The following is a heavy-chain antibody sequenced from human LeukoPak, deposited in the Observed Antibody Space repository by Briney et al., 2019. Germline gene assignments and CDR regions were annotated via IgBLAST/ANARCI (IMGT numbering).Heavy chain of an antibody. D-gene: IGHD5/OR15-5a*01. CDR2: ISSSGSAI. CDR3: ARDQSLRGWEPDVFDF. V-gene: IGHV3-48*03. J-gene: IGHJ3*01. CDR1: GFTFSSYE. Sequence: PGGSLRLSCAASGFTFSSYEMNWVRQAPGKGLEWVSYISSSGSAIYYADSVKGRFTISRDNAKKSLYLQMNSLRAEDTAVYYCARDQSLRGWEPDVFDFWGQGTKVTVS.